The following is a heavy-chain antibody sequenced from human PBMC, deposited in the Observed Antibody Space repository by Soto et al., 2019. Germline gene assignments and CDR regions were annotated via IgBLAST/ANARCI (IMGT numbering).Heavy chain of an antibody. J-gene: IGHJ6*03. V-gene: IGHV4-59*08. Sequence: QVQPQESGPGLVKPSETLSLTCTVSGGSINSYYWTWIRQPPGKGLEWIGFIYYAGSTSYNPSLKSRVNISLDTSKNQFSLNLSSVTAADTAVYYCAIHGPPYYYYYMDVWGKGITVTVSS. CDR2: IYYAGST. CDR1: GGSINSYY. CDR3: AIHGPPYYYYYMDV.